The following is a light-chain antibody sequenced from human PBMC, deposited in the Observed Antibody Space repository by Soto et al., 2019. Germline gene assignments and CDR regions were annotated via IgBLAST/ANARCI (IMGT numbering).Light chain of an antibody. J-gene: IGKJ3*01. CDR1: QSISSW. CDR2: KAS. Sequence: DIQMTQSPSTLSASVGDRVTITCRASQSISSWLAWYQQKPVKAPKLLIYKASSLESGVPSRFSGSGSGTEFTLTISSLQPDDFATYYCQQYNSYSRFTFGPGTKVDIK. V-gene: IGKV1-5*03. CDR3: QQYNSYSRFT.